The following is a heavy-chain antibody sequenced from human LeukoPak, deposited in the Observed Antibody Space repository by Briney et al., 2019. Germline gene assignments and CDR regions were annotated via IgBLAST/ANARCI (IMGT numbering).Heavy chain of an antibody. Sequence: GGSLRLSCAASGFTFSSYAMHWVRQAPGKGLEWAAVISYDGSNKYYADSVKGRFTISRDNAKNSLYLQMNSLRAEDTAVYYCARAWIVVVPAALMDYWGQGALVTVSS. J-gene: IGHJ4*02. CDR2: ISYDGSNK. CDR3: ARAWIVVVPAALMDY. V-gene: IGHV3-30-3*01. CDR1: GFTFSSYA. D-gene: IGHD2-2*01.